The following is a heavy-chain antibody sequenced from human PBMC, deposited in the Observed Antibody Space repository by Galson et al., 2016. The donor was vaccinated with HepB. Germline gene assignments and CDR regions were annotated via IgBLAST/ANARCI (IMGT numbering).Heavy chain of an antibody. D-gene: IGHD1-26*01. CDR2: IWRDGNNK. J-gene: IGHJ4*02. V-gene: IGHV3-33*01. CDR3: ARDLGDGSHFTFDL. Sequence: SLRLSCAGSRFTFSQHGMHWLRQAPGKGLEWVAVIWRDGNNKYYADSVKGRFTMSRDNSKNMAYLQTNNLRPDDTALYYCARDLGDGSHFTFDLWGQGTLVTVSS. CDR1: RFTFSQHG.